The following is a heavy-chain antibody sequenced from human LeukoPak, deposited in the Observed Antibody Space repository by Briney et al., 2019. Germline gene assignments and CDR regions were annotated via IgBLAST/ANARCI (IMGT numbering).Heavy chain of an antibody. V-gene: IGHV4-59*01. CDR2: IYYSGST. CDR3: ARVVDTAMVTGGWFDP. Sequence: SQTLSLTCTVSGGSISSYYWSWIRQPPVKGLEWIGYIYYSGSTNYNPSLKSRVTISVDTSKNQFSLKLSSVTAADTAVYYCARVVDTAMVTGGWFDPWGQGTLVTVSS. CDR1: GGSISSYY. J-gene: IGHJ5*02. D-gene: IGHD5-18*01.